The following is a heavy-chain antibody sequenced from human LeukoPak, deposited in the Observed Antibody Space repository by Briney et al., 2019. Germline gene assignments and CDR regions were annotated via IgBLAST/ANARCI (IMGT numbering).Heavy chain of an antibody. Sequence: GGSLRLSCAASGFTFSSYEMNWVRQAPGKGLEGVSYISSSGRTIYYADSVKGRFTISRDNAKNSLYLQMNSLRAEDTAVYYCARWARIAVAGRGMDVWGKGTTVTVSS. D-gene: IGHD6-19*01. CDR2: ISSSGRTI. V-gene: IGHV3-48*03. CDR3: ARWARIAVAGRGMDV. J-gene: IGHJ6*04. CDR1: GFTFSSYE.